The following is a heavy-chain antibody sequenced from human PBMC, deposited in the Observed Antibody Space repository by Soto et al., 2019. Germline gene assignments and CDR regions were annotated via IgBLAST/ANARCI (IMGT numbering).Heavy chain of an antibody. D-gene: IGHD3-22*01. Sequence: GGSLRLSCAASGFTLSSYAMSWVRQAPGKGLEWVSAISGSGGTTYYADSVKGRFTISRDNSKNTLYLQMNNLRAEDTAVYYCAKWSRSSYYDSSAEHWGQGTLVTVSS. CDR1: GFTLSSYA. J-gene: IGHJ1*01. CDR2: ISGSGGTT. V-gene: IGHV3-23*01. CDR3: AKWSRSSYYDSSAEH.